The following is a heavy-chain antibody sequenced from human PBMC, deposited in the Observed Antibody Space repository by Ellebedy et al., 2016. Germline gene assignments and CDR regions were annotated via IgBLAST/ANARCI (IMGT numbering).Heavy chain of an antibody. V-gene: IGHV4-59*01. CDR1: GGSISSYY. Sequence: SETLSLXCTVSGGSISSYYWSWIRQPPGKGLEWIGSIYYSGSTNYNPSLKSRVTISVDTSKNQFSLKLSSVTAADTAVYYCARGPLELERRKNIGFDYWGQGTLVTVSS. J-gene: IGHJ4*02. CDR3: ARGPLELERRKNIGFDY. CDR2: IYYSGST. D-gene: IGHD1-1*01.